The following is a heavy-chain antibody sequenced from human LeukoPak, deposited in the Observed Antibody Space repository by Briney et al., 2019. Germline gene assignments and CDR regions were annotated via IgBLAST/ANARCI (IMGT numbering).Heavy chain of an antibody. CDR2: ISAYNGNT. J-gene: IGHJ4*02. CDR1: GYTFTSYG. CDR3: AREGYSSGWYPVGFDY. D-gene: IGHD6-19*01. V-gene: IGHV1-18*01. Sequence: GASVKVSCKASGYTFTSYGISWVRQAPGQGLEWMGWISAYNGNTNYAQKLQGRVTMTTDTSTSTAYMELRSLRSDDTAVYYCAREGYSSGWYPVGFDYWGQGTLSPSPQ.